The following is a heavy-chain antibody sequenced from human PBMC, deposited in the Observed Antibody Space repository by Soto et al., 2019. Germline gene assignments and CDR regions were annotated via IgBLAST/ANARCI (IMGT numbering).Heavy chain of an antibody. D-gene: IGHD2-2*01. CDR1: GGTFSSYT. V-gene: IGHV1-69*02. Sequence: SVKVSCKASGGTFSSYTINWVRQAPGQGLEWMARFIPILGISNYAQRFQGRATVTADKSTSTAYMELSSLRSEDTAVYYCASGDPKKVLLVEVAARDGLDIWGPGTMVTVSS. J-gene: IGHJ3*02. CDR2: FIPILGIS. CDR3: ASGDPKKVLLVEVAARDGLDI.